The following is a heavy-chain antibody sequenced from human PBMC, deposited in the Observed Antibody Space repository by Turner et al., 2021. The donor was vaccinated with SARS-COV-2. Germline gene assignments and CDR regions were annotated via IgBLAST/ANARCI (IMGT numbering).Heavy chain of an antibody. CDR3: AKGSGYSCELGFDY. J-gene: IGHJ4*01. D-gene: IGHD5-18*01. CDR1: VFTFDDYA. V-gene: IGHV3-9*01. CDR2: ISWNSGSI. Sequence: EVQLVESGGGLVPTGRSLRLPCAASVFTFDDYAMNLVRQAPVKGLECVSGISWNSGSIGYADSVKGRFTSSRDNAKNALYLHMHSLRAEDTALYYCAKGSGYSCELGFDYWGHGTLVTVS.